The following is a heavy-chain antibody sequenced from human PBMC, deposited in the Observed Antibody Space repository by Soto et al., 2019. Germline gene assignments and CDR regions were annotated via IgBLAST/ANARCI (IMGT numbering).Heavy chain of an antibody. D-gene: IGHD1-26*01. Sequence: QLQLQESGPGLVKPSETLSLTCNVAGGSISSSSYYWGWIRQPPGKGLEWIGSIYYSGNTYDNPYLKSRVTMSVDTFENHFSLKLSSVTAADTAVYYCARSGQVGGTDYFDYWGQGTLVTVSS. CDR1: GGSISSSSYY. CDR3: ARSGQVGGTDYFDY. CDR2: IYYSGNT. V-gene: IGHV4-39*02. J-gene: IGHJ4*02.